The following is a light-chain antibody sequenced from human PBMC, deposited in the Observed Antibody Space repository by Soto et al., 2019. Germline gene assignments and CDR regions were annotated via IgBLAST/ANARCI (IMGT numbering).Light chain of an antibody. CDR2: HAS. J-gene: IGKJ5*01. Sequence: DIQMTQSPSTLSASVGDRVTFTCRASQSISSWLAWYQQKPGTAPKLLIYHASTLESGVPSRFSGSGSGTEFTLTISGLLPEDFAAYHCQQLYTLPFPFGQGTRLE. V-gene: IGKV1-5*01. CDR1: QSISSW. CDR3: QQLYTLPFP.